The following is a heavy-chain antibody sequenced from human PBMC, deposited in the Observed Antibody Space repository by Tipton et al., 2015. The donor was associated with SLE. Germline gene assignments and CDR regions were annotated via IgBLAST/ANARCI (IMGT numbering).Heavy chain of an antibody. D-gene: IGHD3-3*01. CDR3: AKEGGDFWSGYEGIFDI. J-gene: IGHJ3*02. Sequence: SLRLSCAASGFTFDGYSMHWVRQLPGKGLEWVSVIRADGSHPYYADSVKGRFTISRDNGKNSLYLQMRSLTTEDTALYYCAKEGGDFWSGYEGIFDIWGQGTMVTVSS. V-gene: IGHV3-43*01. CDR2: IRADGSHP. CDR1: GFTFDGYS.